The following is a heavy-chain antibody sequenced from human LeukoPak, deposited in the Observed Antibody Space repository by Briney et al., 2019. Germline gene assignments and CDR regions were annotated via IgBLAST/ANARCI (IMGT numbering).Heavy chain of an antibody. CDR3: AKRSFDSSGYSGTLDY. V-gene: IGHV3-23*01. CDR2: ISGSGTGT. D-gene: IGHD3-22*01. Sequence: GGSLRLSCAASGFTVSTYAMSWVRQAPGKALEWVSIISGSGTGTYYADSVKGRFTISRDNSKNTLYLQMNSLRAEDTAVYYCAKRSFDSSGYSGTLDYWGQGTLVTVSS. J-gene: IGHJ4*02. CDR1: GFTVSTYA.